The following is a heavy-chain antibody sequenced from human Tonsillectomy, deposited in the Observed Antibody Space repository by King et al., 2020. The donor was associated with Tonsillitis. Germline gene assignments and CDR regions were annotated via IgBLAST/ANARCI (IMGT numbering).Heavy chain of an antibody. CDR1: GGSFSGYY. Sequence: VQLQQWGAGLLKPSETLSLTCAVYGGSFSGYYWSWVRQPPGKGREWIGEINHSGSTNYNPSLKSRVTISVDTSKNQFSLKLNSVTAADTAVYYCAMGRRGKIQDWGHGTLVTVSS. V-gene: IGHV4-34*01. J-gene: IGHJ4*01. CDR2: INHSGST. D-gene: IGHD1-14*01. CDR3: AMGRRGKIQD.